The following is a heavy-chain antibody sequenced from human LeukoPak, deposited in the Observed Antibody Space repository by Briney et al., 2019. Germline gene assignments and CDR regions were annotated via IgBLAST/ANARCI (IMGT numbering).Heavy chain of an antibody. Sequence: PGGSLTLSCAASGFTFSSYSLSWVRQAPGKGLEWVSSISSSSSDIYYADSVKGRFTISRDNAKNSLYLQMNSLRAEDTAVYYCARDILFDYWGQGTLVTVSS. CDR3: ARDILFDY. V-gene: IGHV3-21*01. CDR2: ISSSSSDI. CDR1: GFTFSSYS. D-gene: IGHD3-9*01. J-gene: IGHJ4*02.